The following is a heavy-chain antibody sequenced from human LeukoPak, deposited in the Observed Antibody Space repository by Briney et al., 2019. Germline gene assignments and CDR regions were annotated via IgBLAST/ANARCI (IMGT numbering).Heavy chain of an antibody. CDR3: ARTSHSSGWFDP. J-gene: IGHJ5*02. CDR2: INPNSGGT. CDR1: GYTFTGYY. Sequence: GASVKVSCKASGYTFTGYYMHWVRQAPGQGLEWMGWINPNSGGTNYAQRFQGRVTMTRDTSISTAYMELSRLRSDDTAVYYCARTSHSSGWFDPWGQGTLVTVSS. V-gene: IGHV1-2*02. D-gene: IGHD6-19*01.